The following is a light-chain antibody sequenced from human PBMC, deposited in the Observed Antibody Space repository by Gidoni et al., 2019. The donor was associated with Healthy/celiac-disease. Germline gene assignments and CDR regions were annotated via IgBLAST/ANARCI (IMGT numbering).Light chain of an antibody. CDR3: QQSYSTPRT. Sequence: DIQMTQSPSSLSASVGDRVTITSRASQSISSYLNWYQQKPGKAPKLLIYAASSLQSGVPSRFSGSGSGTDFTLTISSLQPEDFATYYCQQSYSTPRTFGQXTKVEIK. CDR2: AAS. V-gene: IGKV1-39*01. J-gene: IGKJ1*01. CDR1: QSISSY.